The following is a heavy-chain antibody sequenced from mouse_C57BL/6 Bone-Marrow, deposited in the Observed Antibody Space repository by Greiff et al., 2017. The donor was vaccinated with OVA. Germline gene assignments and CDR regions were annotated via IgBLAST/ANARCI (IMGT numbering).Heavy chain of an antibody. CDR2: IYPGSGST. J-gene: IGHJ4*01. D-gene: IGHD1-1*01. CDR1: GYTFTSYW. V-gene: IGHV1-55*01. CDR3: ARPNTTVVPYYYAMDY. Sequence: QVQLQQPGAELVKPGASVKMSCKASGYTFTSYWITWVKQRPGQGLEWIGDIYPGSGSTNYNEKFKSKATLTVDPSSSTAYMQLSDLTYEDSAVYDGARPNTTVVPYYYAMDYWGQGTSITVSS.